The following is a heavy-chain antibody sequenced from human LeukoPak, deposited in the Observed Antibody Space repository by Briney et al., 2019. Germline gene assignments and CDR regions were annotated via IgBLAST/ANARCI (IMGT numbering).Heavy chain of an antibody. CDR1: GGSIINYY. D-gene: IGHD7-27*01. V-gene: IGHV4-34*01. Sequence: SETLSLTCTVSGGSIINYYWSWIRQPPGKGLEWIGEINHSGSTNYNPSLKSRVTISVDTSKNQFSLKLSSVTAADTAVYYCAIQYWGWLLYWGQGTLVTVSS. J-gene: IGHJ4*02. CDR2: INHSGST. CDR3: AIQYWGWLLY.